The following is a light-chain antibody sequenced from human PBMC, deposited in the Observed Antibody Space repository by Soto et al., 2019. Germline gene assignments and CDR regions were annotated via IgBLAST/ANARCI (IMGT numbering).Light chain of an antibody. CDR3: ATWDGSLQSWV. J-gene: IGLJ3*02. CDR2: TNN. V-gene: IGLV1-44*01. CDR1: NSNIGSHL. Sequence: QSVLTQPPSVSGTPGQRVTISCSGSNSNIGSHLVNWYQQVPGTAPRLLIYTNNQRPSGVPDRFSDSKSGTSASLAISGFQSEDEADYYCATWDGSLQSWVFGGGTKVTVL.